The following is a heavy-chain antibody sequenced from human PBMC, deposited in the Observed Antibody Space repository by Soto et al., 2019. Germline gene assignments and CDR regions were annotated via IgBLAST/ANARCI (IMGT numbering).Heavy chain of an antibody. Sequence: QVQLQESGPGLVKPAETLSLTCTVSGGSVSSHNYYWSWIRQPPGKEPEWIAYIFSSGSTNYNPSLRRRVTISIATSKNQFSLKLSSVTAADTAMYYCARGPTMTTDSWGQGTLVTVSS. D-gene: IGHD4-17*01. CDR2: IFSSGST. CDR1: GGSVSSHNYY. J-gene: IGHJ4*02. V-gene: IGHV4-61*01. CDR3: ARGPTMTTDS.